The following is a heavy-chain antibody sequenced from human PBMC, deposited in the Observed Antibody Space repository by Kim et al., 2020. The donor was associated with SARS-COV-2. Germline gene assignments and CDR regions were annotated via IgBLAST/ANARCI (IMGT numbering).Heavy chain of an antibody. CDR1: GGSISNSSYY. Sequence: SETLSLTCIVSGGSISNSSYYWGWIRQPPGKGLEWIASIHYSGSTYNNPSLKSRVTMYVDTSKNQFSLRLSSVTAADTALYYCARLSPDYYDSSFYYPPRHSWGQGTLVTVSS. D-gene: IGHD3-22*01. J-gene: IGHJ4*02. CDR2: IHYSGST. CDR3: ARLSPDYYDSSFYYPPRHS. V-gene: IGHV4-39*01.